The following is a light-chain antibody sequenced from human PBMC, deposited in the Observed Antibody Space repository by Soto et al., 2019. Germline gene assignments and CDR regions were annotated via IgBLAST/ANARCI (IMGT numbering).Light chain of an antibody. CDR1: SSDVAGSNY. CDR3: CSYAGSYTLWV. V-gene: IGLV2-11*01. J-gene: IGLJ3*02. Sequence: QSALTQPRSVSGSPGQSVTISCTGTSSDVAGSNYVSWYQQYPGKAPKLIIYDVSKRPSGVPDRFSGSKSGNTASLTISGLQAEDEADDYCCSYAGSYTLWVFGGGTQLTVL. CDR2: DVS.